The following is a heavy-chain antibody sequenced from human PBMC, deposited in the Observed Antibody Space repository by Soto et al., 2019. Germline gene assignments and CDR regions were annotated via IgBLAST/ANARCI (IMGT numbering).Heavy chain of an antibody. CDR3: ARFRAPRRQLISMSFHI. V-gene: IGHV3-21*01. D-gene: IGHD6-6*01. J-gene: IGHJ3*02. Sequence: GGSLRLSCAASGFTFSSYSMNWVRQAPGKGLEWVSSISSSSSYIYYADSVKGRFTISRDNAKNSLYLQMNSLRAEDTAVYYCARFRAPRRQLISMSFHIWGLGTLVTVSS. CDR2: ISSSSSYI. CDR1: GFTFSSYS.